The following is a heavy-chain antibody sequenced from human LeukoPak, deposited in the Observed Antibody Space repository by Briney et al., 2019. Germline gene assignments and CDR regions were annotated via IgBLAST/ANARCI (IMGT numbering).Heavy chain of an antibody. J-gene: IGHJ4*02. Sequence: SETLSLTCTVSGGSISSYYWSWIRQPPGKGLEWIGSFSYSGSTYYKPSLKSRVTISVDTPKNLFSLKLSSVTAADTAVYYCARHSSSSGYYPRPIDYWGQGTLVTVSS. CDR1: GGSISSYY. CDR2: FSYSGST. CDR3: ARHSSSSGYYPRPIDY. V-gene: IGHV4-59*05. D-gene: IGHD3-22*01.